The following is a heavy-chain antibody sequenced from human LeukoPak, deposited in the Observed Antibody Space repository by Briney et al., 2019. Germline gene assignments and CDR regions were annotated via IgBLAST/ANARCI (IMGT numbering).Heavy chain of an antibody. CDR3: AKDLITSGFLFDY. CDR1: GFTFSSYA. J-gene: IGHJ4*02. V-gene: IGHV3-23*01. Sequence: GGTLRLSCAASGFTFSSYAISWVRQAPGKGLEWVSVISGSGGSTNYADSVKGRFTISRDNSKNTLYLQMNCLRAEDTAIYYCAKDLITSGFLFDYWGQGTLVTVSS. D-gene: IGHD5-24*01. CDR2: ISGSGGST.